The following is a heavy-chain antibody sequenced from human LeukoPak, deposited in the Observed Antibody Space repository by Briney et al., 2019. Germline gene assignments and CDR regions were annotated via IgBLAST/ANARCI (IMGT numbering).Heavy chain of an antibody. Sequence: SETLSLTCAVPGGSISSSNWWSWVRQPPGKGLEWIGEIYHSGSTNYNPSLKSRVTISVDKSKNQFSLKLSSVTAADTAVYYCASEYSSGWPRAFDIWGQGTMVTVSS. J-gene: IGHJ3*02. CDR3: ASEYSSGWPRAFDI. D-gene: IGHD6-19*01. CDR1: GGSISSSNW. CDR2: IYHSGST. V-gene: IGHV4-4*02.